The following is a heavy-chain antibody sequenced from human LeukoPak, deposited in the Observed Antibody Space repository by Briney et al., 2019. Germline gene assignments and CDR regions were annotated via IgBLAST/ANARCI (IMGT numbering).Heavy chain of an antibody. J-gene: IGHJ2*01. CDR3: ARAKAVAGKLGPWYFDL. CDR2: IYYTGST. Sequence: PSETLSLTCTVSGGSINGYYWSWIRQSPGKGLEALGDIYYTGSTNYNPSLKSRVTISVDTSKNQFSLKLSSVTAADTAVYYCARAKAVAGKLGPWYFDLWGRGTLVTVSS. D-gene: IGHD6-19*01. CDR1: GGSINGYY. V-gene: IGHV4-59*08.